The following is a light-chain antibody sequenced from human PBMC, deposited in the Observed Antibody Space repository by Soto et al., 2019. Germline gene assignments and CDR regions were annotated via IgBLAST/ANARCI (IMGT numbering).Light chain of an antibody. CDR1: QSVSSSY. Sequence: EIVLTQSPGTLSLSPGERATLSCRASQSVSSSYLAWYQQKFGQAPRLLIYGASSRATGIPDRFSGSGSGTDFTLTISRREPEESAVYYCQQYGSSSWTFGQGPKVEIK. V-gene: IGKV3-20*01. J-gene: IGKJ1*01. CDR2: GAS. CDR3: QQYGSSSWT.